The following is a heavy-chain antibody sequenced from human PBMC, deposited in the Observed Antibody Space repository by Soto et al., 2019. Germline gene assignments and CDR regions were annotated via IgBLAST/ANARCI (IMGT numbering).Heavy chain of an antibody. Sequence: QVQLVQSGDEVKKPGASVKVSCKASGYIFVNYGIAWVRQAPGHGLEWTGWISPYTGNTHSATKIQGRLTMTTDTSTSTADMDLGSLTSDDTAVYYCVMVDNYVTPTPQDVWGQGTTVTVSS. J-gene: IGHJ6*02. CDR3: VMVDNYVTPTPQDV. CDR1: GYIFVNYG. V-gene: IGHV1-18*01. CDR2: ISPYTGNT. D-gene: IGHD3-16*01.